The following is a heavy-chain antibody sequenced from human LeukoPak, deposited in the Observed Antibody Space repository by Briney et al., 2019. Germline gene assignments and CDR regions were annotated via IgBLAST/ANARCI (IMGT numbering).Heavy chain of an antibody. Sequence: PGGSLRLSCAASGLIFRSYAMSWVRQAPGKGLEWVSAISGSGGSTYHADSVKGRFTISRDNSKNTLYLQMNSLRAEDTAVYYCAKNPEAAVGYYFDYWGQGTLVTVSS. CDR3: AKNPEAAVGYYFDY. D-gene: IGHD4-23*01. J-gene: IGHJ4*02. CDR1: GLIFRSYA. V-gene: IGHV3-23*01. CDR2: ISGSGGST.